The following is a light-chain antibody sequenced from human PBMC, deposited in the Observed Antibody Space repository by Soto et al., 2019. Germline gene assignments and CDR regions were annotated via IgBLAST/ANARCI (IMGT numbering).Light chain of an antibody. CDR3: QTWGTGIVV. CDR1: SGHSSYS. CDR2: VKSDGSH. V-gene: IGLV4-69*01. J-gene: IGLJ2*01. Sequence: QSVLTQSPSASASLGASVKLTCTLSSGHSSYSIAWHQQQPEKGPRYLMRVKSDGSHNKGDGIPDRFSGSSSGAERYLTIPSLQSEDEADYYCQTWGTGIVVFGGGTKLTVL.